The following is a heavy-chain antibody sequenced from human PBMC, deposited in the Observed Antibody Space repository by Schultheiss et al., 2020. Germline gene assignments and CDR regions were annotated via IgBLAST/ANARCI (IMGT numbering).Heavy chain of an antibody. CDR1: GFTFSSYG. CDR2: ISYDGSNK. D-gene: IGHD6-13*01. Sequence: GESLKIPCAASGFTFSSYGMHWVRQAPGKGLEWVAVISYDGSNKYYADSVKGRFTISRDNSKNTLYLQMNSLRAEDTAVYYCAKDPGEQGIAAAVIYYYGMDVWGQGTTVTVSS. CDR3: AKDPGEQGIAAAVIYYYGMDV. J-gene: IGHJ6*02. V-gene: IGHV3-30*18.